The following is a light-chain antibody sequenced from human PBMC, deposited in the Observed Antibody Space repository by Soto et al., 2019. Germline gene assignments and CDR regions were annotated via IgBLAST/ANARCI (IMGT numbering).Light chain of an antibody. J-gene: IGKJ1*01. CDR3: QQYSNWPPT. CDR1: QSISSS. V-gene: IGKV3-15*01. Sequence: EIVMTQSPGTLSVSPGEGVTLSCRASQSISSSLAWYQQKSGQSPWLLIYAASTRAPGFTAKFSGSGSGTEFTLTISSLQSEDFAVYYCQQYSNWPPTFGQGTKVELK. CDR2: AAS.